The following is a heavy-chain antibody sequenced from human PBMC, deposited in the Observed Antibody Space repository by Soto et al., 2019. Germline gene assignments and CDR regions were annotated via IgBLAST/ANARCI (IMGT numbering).Heavy chain of an antibody. CDR2: ISGSGGST. V-gene: IGHV3-23*01. J-gene: IGHJ4*02. CDR1: GFTFSSYA. CDR3: AKDSDRQWLVRLPYY. D-gene: IGHD6-19*01. Sequence: PVGSLRLSCAASGFTFSSYAMSWVRQAPGKGLEWVSAISGSGGSTYYADSVKGRFTISRDNSKNTLYLQMNSLRAEDTAVYYCAKDSDRQWLVRLPYYWGQGTLVTVSS.